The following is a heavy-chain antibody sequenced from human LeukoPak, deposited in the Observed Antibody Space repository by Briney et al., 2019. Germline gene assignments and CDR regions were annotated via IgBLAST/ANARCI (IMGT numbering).Heavy chain of an antibody. CDR3: ARLDYYHFDY. Sequence: PSGTLSLTCTVSGFSFSRYYLSWIRQAPGKGLEWVGYISYSGSTKYNPALMSRVTISVDTSKNQFSLKLSSATAADTAVYYCARLDYYHFDYWGQGTVVTVSS. J-gene: IGHJ4*02. CDR1: GFSFSRYY. D-gene: IGHD3-22*01. V-gene: IGHV4-59*01. CDR2: ISYSGST.